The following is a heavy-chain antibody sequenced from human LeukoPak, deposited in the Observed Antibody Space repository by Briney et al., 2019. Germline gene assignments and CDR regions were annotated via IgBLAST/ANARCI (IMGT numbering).Heavy chain of an antibody. V-gene: IGHV3-30-3*01. J-gene: IGHJ5*02. CDR2: IAYDGSDK. CDR3: PKDLTSDFGGAFDP. D-gene: IGHD3-10*01. Sequence: PGGSLRLSCAASGFTFNRFAMHWVRQAPGKGLEWLAVIAYDGSDKYYADSVQGRFTISRDFSKRTLYLEMNSLRPEDTAVYYCPKDLTSDFGGAFDPWGQGTLVTVSS. CDR1: GFTFNRFA.